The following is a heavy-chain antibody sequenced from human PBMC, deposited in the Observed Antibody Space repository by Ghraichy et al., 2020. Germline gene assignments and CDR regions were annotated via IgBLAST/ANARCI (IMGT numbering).Heavy chain of an antibody. CDR1: GGSISSYY. V-gene: IGHV4-59*01. CDR2: IYYSGST. J-gene: IGHJ6*02. D-gene: IGHD2-2*01. Sequence: SETLSLTCTVSGGSISSYYWSWIRQPPGKGLEWIGYIYYSGSTNYNPSLKSRVTISVDTSKNQFSLKLSSVTAADTAVYYCARVKRSGTSYGMDVWGQGTTVTVSS. CDR3: ARVKRSGTSYGMDV.